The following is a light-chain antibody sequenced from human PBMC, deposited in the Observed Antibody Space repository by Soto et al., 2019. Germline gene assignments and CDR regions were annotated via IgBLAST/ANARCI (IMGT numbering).Light chain of an antibody. CDR2: DAS. CDR3: QQYNSYWT. Sequence: DIQMTQSPSTLSASVGDRVTITCRASQSISSWLAWHQQKPGKAPKLLIYDASSLESGVPSRFSGRGSGTEFTLTISSLQPDDFATYYCQQYNSYWTFGQGTKVEIK. V-gene: IGKV1-5*01. CDR1: QSISSW. J-gene: IGKJ1*01.